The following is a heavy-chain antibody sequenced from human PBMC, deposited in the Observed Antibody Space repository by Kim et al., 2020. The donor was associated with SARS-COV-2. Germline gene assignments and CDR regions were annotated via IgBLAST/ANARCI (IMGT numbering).Heavy chain of an antibody. CDR2: INPNTGDT. CDR3: AKSTRGYFYDTTGLSGFFDL. Sequence: ASVKVACRASGYTFTGYDMHWVRQAPGQGLEWMGRINPNTGDTNYAVKFQGRVTITRDTSISTAYMELSSLISDDTAVYFCAKSTRGYFYDTTGLSGFFDLWGRGTHVTVS. V-gene: IGHV1-2*06. D-gene: IGHD3-22*01. J-gene: IGHJ2*01. CDR1: GYTFTGYD.